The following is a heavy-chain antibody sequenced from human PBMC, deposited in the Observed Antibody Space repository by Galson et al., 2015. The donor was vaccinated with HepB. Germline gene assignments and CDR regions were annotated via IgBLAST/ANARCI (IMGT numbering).Heavy chain of an antibody. V-gene: IGHV1-24*01. Sequence: SVKVSCKVSGYTLTELSMHWVRQAPGKGLEWMGGFDPEDGETIYAQKFQGRVTMTEDTSTDTAYMELSSLRSEDTAVYYCATDLSRSCSSTSCYDYWGQGTLVTVSS. J-gene: IGHJ4*02. D-gene: IGHD2-2*01. CDR1: GYTLTELS. CDR2: FDPEDGET. CDR3: ATDLSRSCSSTSCYDY.